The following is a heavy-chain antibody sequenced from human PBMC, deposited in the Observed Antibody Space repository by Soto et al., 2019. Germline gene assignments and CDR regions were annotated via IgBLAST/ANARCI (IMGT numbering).Heavy chain of an antibody. D-gene: IGHD1-1*01. CDR1: GGTFSSYT. V-gene: IGHV1-69*04. CDR3: ARDEEQLERSAGYYYYNMDV. CDR2: IIPILGIA. Sequence: GASVKVSCKASGGTFSSYTISWVRQAPGQGLEWMGRIIPILGIANYAQKFQGRVTITADKSTSTAYMELSSLRSEDTAVYYCARDEEQLERSAGYYYYNMDVWGKGTTVTVSS. J-gene: IGHJ6*03.